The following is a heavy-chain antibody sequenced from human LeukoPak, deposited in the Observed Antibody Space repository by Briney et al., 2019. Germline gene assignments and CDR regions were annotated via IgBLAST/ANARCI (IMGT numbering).Heavy chain of an antibody. CDR3: AKRYYYMDV. Sequence: TGGSLRLSCAASGFTVRSNYMNWVRQAPGKGLEWVSVIYSGGSTYYADSVKGRFTISRDNSKNTLYLQMNSLRAEDTAVYYCAKRYYYMDVWGKGTTVTVSS. V-gene: IGHV3-53*01. J-gene: IGHJ6*03. CDR1: GFTVRSNY. CDR2: IYSGGST.